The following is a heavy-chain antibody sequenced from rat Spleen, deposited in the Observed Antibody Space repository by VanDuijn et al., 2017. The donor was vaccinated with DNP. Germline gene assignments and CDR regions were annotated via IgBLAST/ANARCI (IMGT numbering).Heavy chain of an antibody. V-gene: IGHV5S10*01. D-gene: IGHD1-11*01. Sequence: EVKLVESGGGLVQPGRSLKLSCAGSGFTFSDYYMAWVRQTPTKGLDWVATIIYDGSRTYYRDSVKGRFTISRDNAKSTLNLQMDSLRSEDTATYYCATFEGRDAWGQGTSVTVSS. CDR3: ATFEGRDA. J-gene: IGHJ4*01. CDR1: GFTFSDYY. CDR2: IIYDGSRT.